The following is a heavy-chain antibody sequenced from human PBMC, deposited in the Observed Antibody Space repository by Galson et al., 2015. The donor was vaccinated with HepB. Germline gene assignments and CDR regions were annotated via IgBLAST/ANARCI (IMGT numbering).Heavy chain of an antibody. D-gene: IGHD3/OR15-3a*01. CDR1: GFTFSSYS. CDR3: ASLFGWDDYNFVLVNYHCGMDV. Sequence: SLRLSCAASGFTFSSYSMNWVRQAPGKGLDWVSSISSSSSYIYYADSVKGRFTISRDNAKNSLYLQMNSLRAEDTAVYYCASLFGWDDYNFVLVNYHCGMDVWGQGTTVTVSS. J-gene: IGHJ6*02. V-gene: IGHV3-21*01. CDR2: ISSSSSYI.